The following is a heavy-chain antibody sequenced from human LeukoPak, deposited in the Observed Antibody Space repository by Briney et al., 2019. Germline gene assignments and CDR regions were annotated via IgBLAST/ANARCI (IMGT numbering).Heavy chain of an antibody. CDR3: AREGVYDSSGYNDAFDI. CDR2: IKSGTDT. Sequence: GGSLRLSCAASGFTISTKYMSWVRQAPGKGLEWVSVIKSGTDTRYADSVKGRFTISRDNSKNTLYLQMNSLRAEDAAVYYCAREGVYDSSGYNDAFDIWGQGTMVTVSS. CDR1: GFTISTKY. D-gene: IGHD3-22*01. V-gene: IGHV3-53*01. J-gene: IGHJ3*02.